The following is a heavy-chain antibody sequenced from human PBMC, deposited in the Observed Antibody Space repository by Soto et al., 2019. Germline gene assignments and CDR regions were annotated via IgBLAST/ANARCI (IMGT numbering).Heavy chain of an antibody. CDR3: ARLRSLPSTIKFGKDFDY. J-gene: IGHJ4*02. CDR2: IEPSDSYI. Sequence: GESLKISFTASGYNFNNNWICWVRQTPVKGLEWMGRIEPSDSYIDYSPSFKGHVTISSDKSIKTVYLQWSSLKASDTAMYYCARLRSLPSTIKFGKDFDYWGQGVLVTVSS. D-gene: IGHD1-1*01. V-gene: IGHV5-10-1*01. CDR1: GYNFNNNW.